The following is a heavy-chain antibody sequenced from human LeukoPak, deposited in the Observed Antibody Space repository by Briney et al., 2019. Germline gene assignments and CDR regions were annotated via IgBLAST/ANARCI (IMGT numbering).Heavy chain of an antibody. CDR3: ARKSTGMDV. CDR2: IYPGDSDT. CDR1: GYSFTTYW. Sequence: GESLKISCKGSGYSFTTYWIAWVRQMPGKGLEWLGIIYPGDSDTRYSPSFQGQVTISADKSISTAYLQWSGLKASDSAIYYCARKSTGMDVWGQGTTVTVSS. V-gene: IGHV5-51*01. J-gene: IGHJ6*02. D-gene: IGHD2-2*01.